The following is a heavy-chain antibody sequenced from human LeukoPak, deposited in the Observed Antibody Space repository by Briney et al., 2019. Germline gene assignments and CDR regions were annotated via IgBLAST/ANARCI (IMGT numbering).Heavy chain of an antibody. CDR2: MNPNSGNT. V-gene: IGHV1-8*01. CDR1: GYTFTSYD. D-gene: IGHD1-1*01. Sequence: ASVKVSCKASGYTFTSYDINWVRQATGQGLEWMGWMNPNSGNTGYAQEFQGRVTMTRNTSISTAYMELSSLRSEDTAVYYCARTGTAYYYYYMDVWGKGTTVTVSS. CDR3: ARTGTAYYYYYMDV. J-gene: IGHJ6*03.